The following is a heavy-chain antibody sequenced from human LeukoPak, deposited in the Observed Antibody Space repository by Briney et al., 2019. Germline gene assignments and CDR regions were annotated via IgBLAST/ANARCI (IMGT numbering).Heavy chain of an antibody. V-gene: IGHV1-2*02. Sequence: GASVKVSCKASGYTFTGYYMHWVRQAPGQGLEWMGWINPNSGGTNYAQKFQGRVTMTRDTSVSTAYMELSRLRSDDTAVYYCAALGVVPAAEVDFDYWGQGTLVTVSS. CDR1: GYTFTGYY. J-gene: IGHJ4*02. CDR2: INPNSGGT. D-gene: IGHD2-2*01. CDR3: AALGVVPAAEVDFDY.